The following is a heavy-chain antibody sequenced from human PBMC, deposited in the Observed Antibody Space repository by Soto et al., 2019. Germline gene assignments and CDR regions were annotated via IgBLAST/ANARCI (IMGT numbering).Heavy chain of an antibody. Sequence: PGGSLRLSCAASGFTFSSYAMHWVRQAPGKRLEWVAVISYDGSNKYYADSVKGRFTISRDNSKNTLYLQMNSLRAEDTAVYYCAREKDDFWSGYLYGMDVWGQGTTVTVSS. CDR3: AREKDDFWSGYLYGMDV. D-gene: IGHD3-3*01. J-gene: IGHJ6*02. V-gene: IGHV3-30-3*01. CDR2: ISYDGSNK. CDR1: GFTFSSYA.